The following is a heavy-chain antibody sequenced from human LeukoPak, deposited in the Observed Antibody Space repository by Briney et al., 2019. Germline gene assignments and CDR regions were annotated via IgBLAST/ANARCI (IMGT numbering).Heavy chain of an antibody. CDR3: ARDRDSRWDFDL. J-gene: IGHJ2*01. V-gene: IGHV3-7*01. CDR2: IKKDRKET. D-gene: IGHD3-22*01. Sequence: PGGPLHLSFAASGFASITYLMSWVRQAPGQGLELVASIKKDRKETYNVDSVKGRFTLSRDNAKNSLYLQTNSLRADDTAVYVCARDRDSRWDFDLWGRGTLVTVSS. CDR1: GFASITYL.